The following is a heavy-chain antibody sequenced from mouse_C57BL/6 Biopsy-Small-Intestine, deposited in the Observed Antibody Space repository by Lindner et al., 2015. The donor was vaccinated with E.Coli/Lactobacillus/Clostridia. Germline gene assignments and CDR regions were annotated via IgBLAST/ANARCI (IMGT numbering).Heavy chain of an antibody. CDR3: ARSWDYSNYKDWYFDV. J-gene: IGHJ1*03. Sequence: VQLQESGAXLMKPGAVSEASCKATGYTFTGYWIEWVKQRPGHGLEWIGEILPGSGSTNYNEKFKGKATFTADTSSNTAYMQLSSLTTEDSAIYYCARSWDYSNYKDWYFDVWGTGTTVTVSS. V-gene: IGHV1-9*01. CDR2: ILPGSGST. CDR1: GYTFTGYW. D-gene: IGHD2-5*01.